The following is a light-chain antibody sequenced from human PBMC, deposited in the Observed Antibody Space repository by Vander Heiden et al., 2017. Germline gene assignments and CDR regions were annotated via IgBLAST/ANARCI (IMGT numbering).Light chain of an antibody. Sequence: DIHITESPSTLSASVGDRVTITCRASQSISSWLAWYQKKPGKAPKLLIYDASSWESGVPSRFSGSGSGTEFTLTISSLQPDDFATYYCQQYNSYLTFGQGTKVEIK. V-gene: IGKV1-5*01. J-gene: IGKJ1*01. CDR2: DAS. CDR1: QSISSW. CDR3: QQYNSYLT.